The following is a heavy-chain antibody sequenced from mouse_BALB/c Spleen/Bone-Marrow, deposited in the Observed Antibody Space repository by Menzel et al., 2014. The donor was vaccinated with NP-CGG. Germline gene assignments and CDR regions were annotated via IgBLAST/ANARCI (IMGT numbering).Heavy chain of an antibody. D-gene: IGHD3-3*01. J-gene: IGHJ3*01. CDR2: IWSGGST. CDR3: ARNGDAWFAY. CDR1: GFSLTSCG. Sequence: VKLMESGPGLVQPSQSLSITCTVSGFSLTSCGVHWVRQSPGKGLDWLGVIWSGGSTDYNAAFISRLSIIKDNSKSXVFFKMNSLQANDTAIYYCARNGDAWFAYWGQGTLVTVSA. V-gene: IGHV2-2*02.